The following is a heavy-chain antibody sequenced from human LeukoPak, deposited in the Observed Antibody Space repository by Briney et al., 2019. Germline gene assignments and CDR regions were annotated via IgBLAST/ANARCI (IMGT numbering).Heavy chain of an antibody. D-gene: IGHD2-2*01. CDR1: GFTFSSYW. CDR2: IKQDGSEK. CDR3: ARVNIVVVPAEGYFDY. V-gene: IGHV3-7*01. J-gene: IGHJ4*03. Sequence: RAGGSLRLSCAASGFTFSSYWMSWVRQAPGKGLEWVANIKQDGSEKYYVDSVKGRFTISRDNAKNSLYLQMNSLRAEDTAVYYCARVNIVVVPAEGYFDYWGQGTLVTVSS.